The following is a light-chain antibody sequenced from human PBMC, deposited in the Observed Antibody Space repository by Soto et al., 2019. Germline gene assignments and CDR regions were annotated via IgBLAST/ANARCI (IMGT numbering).Light chain of an antibody. CDR3: QQYNNGPIT. J-gene: IGKJ5*01. V-gene: IGKV3-15*01. CDR2: GAS. CDR1: QNILSN. Sequence: EIVVTQSAATLSVSPGERATLSCRASQNILSNLAWYQQKPGQAPRRLIYGASTRATGIPARFSGSGSGTEFTLTISSRQSEDFESYYCQQYNNGPITFGQGTRLEIK.